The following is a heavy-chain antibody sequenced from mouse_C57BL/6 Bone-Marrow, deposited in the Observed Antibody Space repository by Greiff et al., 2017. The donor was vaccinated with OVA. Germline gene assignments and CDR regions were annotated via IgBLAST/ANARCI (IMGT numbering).Heavy chain of an antibody. Sequence: VQLQQSGAELARPGASVKLSCTASGYTFTSYGISWVKQRTGQGLVWIGEIYPRSGNTYYNEKFKGKATLTADKSSSTAYMELRSLTSEDSAVYFCGGGSNPWYFDVWGTGTTVTVSS. CDR3: GGGSNPWYFDV. J-gene: IGHJ1*03. V-gene: IGHV1-81*01. D-gene: IGHD2-5*01. CDR2: IYPRSGNT. CDR1: GYTFTSYG.